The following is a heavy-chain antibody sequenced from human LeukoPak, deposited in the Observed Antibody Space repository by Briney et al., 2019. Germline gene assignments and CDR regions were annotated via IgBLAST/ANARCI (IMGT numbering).Heavy chain of an antibody. CDR1: GGSISSGGYS. CDR2: IYHNGST. CDR3: ARGGYYYYGMDV. J-gene: IGHJ6*02. V-gene: IGHV4-30-2*01. Sequence: SQTLSLTCAVSGGSISSGGYSWSWIRQPPGKGLEWIGYIYHNGSTYYSPSLKSRVTISVDRSKNQFSLKLSSVTAADTAVYYCARGGYYYYGMDVWGQGTTVTVSS. D-gene: IGHD1-26*01.